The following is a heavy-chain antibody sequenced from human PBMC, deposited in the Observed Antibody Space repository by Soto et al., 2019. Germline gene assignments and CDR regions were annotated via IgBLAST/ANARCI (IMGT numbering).Heavy chain of an antibody. CDR3: ARGGYCSSTSCHSDYYGMDV. CDR1: GFTFSDHY. V-gene: IGHV3-72*01. CDR2: IRNKANSYTT. Sequence: PGGSLRLSXAASGFTFSDHYMDWVRQAPGKGLEWVGRIRNKANSYTTEYAASVKGRFTISRDDSKNSLYLQMNSLKTEDTAVYYCARGGYCSSTSCHSDYYGMDVWGQGTTVTVSS. D-gene: IGHD2-2*01. J-gene: IGHJ6*02.